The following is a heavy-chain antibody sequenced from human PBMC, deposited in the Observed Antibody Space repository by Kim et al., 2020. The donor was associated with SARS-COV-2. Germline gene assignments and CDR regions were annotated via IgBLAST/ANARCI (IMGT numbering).Heavy chain of an antibody. CDR3: ARDGYSYGAWFDP. J-gene: IGHJ5*02. CDR2: INPNSGGT. V-gene: IGHV1-2*02. D-gene: IGHD5-18*01. Sequence: ASVKVSCKASGYTFTGYYMHWVRQAPGQGLEWMGWINPNSGGTNYAQKFQGRFTITLDTSISAAYMELSSLTSDDTAVYYCARDGYSYGAWFDPWGQGT. CDR1: GYTFTGYY.